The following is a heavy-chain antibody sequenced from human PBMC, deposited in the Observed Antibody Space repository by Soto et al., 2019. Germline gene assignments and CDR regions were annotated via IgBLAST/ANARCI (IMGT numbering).Heavy chain of an antibody. D-gene: IGHD2-21*02. CDR1: GYTFTSYY. CDR2: INPSGGST. Sequence: ASVKVSCKASGYTFTSYYMHWVRQAPGQGLEWMGIINPSGGSTSYAQKFQGRVTMTRDTSTSTVYMELSSLRSEDTAVYYCARGQGGNFPLGAFDIWGQGTMVTVSS. V-gene: IGHV1-46*01. CDR3: ARGQGGNFPLGAFDI. J-gene: IGHJ3*02.